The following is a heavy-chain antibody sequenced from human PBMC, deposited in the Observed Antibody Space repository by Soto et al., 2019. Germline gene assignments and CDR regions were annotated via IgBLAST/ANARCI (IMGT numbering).Heavy chain of an antibody. V-gene: IGHV1-18*04. CDR3: AEDQYRLLWVWFDP. D-gene: IGHD2-2*01. J-gene: IGHJ5*02. Sequence: APVKASCKAPGYTSTSYGISWVRQATGQELERMGWISAYNGNTNYAQKLQGRVTMTTDTSTSTAYMELRSLKSDDTALFYCAEDQYRLLWVWFDPWRKGSLVTVSS. CDR1: GYTSTSYG. CDR2: ISAYNGNT.